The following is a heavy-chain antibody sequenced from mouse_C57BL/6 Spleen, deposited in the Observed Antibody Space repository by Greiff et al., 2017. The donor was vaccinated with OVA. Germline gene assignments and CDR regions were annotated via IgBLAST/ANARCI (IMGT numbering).Heavy chain of an antibody. CDR1: GYTFTSYW. D-gene: IGHD3-3*01. J-gene: IGHJ3*01. CDR3: ARRDSPPFAY. Sequence: QVQLKQPGAELVRPGSSVKLSCKASGYTFTSYWLDWVKQRPGQGLEWIGNIYPSDSETHYNQKFKDKATLTVDKSSSTAYMQLSSLTSEDSAVYYCARRDSPPFAYWGQGTLVTVSA. V-gene: IGHV1-61*01. CDR2: IYPSDSET.